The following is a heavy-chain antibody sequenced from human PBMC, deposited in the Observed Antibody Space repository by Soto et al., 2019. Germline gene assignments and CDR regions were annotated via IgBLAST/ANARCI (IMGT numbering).Heavy chain of an antibody. J-gene: IGHJ4*02. Sequence: GGSLRLSCAASGFTVNSNYMSWVRQAPGKGLEWASVIYSDGSTYYADSVKGRFIISRDNSNNTLYFQMNSLRAEDTAVYYCATLTKYDILTGFYPCWGQGTLVTV. D-gene: IGHD3-9*01. V-gene: IGHV3-66*01. CDR3: ATLTKYDILTGFYPC. CDR2: IYSDGST. CDR1: GFTVNSNY.